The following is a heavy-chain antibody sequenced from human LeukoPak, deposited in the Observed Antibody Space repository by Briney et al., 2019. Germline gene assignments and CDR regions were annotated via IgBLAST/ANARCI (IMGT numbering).Heavy chain of an antibody. CDR3: ARDTRTAQGFDY. V-gene: IGHV4-39*07. CDR1: GGSISSSSYY. Sequence: SETLSLTCTVSGGSISSSSYYWGWIRQPPGKGLEWIGSIYYSGSTYYNPSLKSRVTISVDTSNNRFSLSLSAVTAADTAIYYCARDTRTAQGFDYWGQGILVTVSS. CDR2: IYYSGST. J-gene: IGHJ4*02.